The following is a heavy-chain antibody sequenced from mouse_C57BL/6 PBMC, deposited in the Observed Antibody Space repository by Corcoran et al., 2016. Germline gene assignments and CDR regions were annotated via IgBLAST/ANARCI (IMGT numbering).Heavy chain of an antibody. CDR3: ERKKERYIDG. CDR2: INTYSGVP. CDR1: GYTFTTYG. J-gene: IGHJ1*03. Sequence: QIQLVQSGPELKKPGETVKISCKASGYTFTTYGMSWVKQAPGKGLKWMGWINTYSGVPTYADDFKGRFAFSLETSASNAYLEINKRKNEDTATYACERKKERYIDGGGTGTTVTGSS. V-gene: IGHV9-3*01.